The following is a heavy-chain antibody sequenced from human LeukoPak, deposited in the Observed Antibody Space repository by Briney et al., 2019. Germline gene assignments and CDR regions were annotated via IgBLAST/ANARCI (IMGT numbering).Heavy chain of an antibody. J-gene: IGHJ5*02. D-gene: IGHD2-15*01. CDR3: ARGAHPATPGNWFDP. CDR1: GFTFSSYA. Sequence: GGSLRLSCAASGFTFSSYAMHWVRQAPGKGLEWVAVISYDGSNKYCADSVKGRFTISRDNSKNTLYLQMNSLRAEDTAVYYCARGAHPATPGNWFDPWGQGTLVTVSS. CDR2: ISYDGSNK. V-gene: IGHV3-30-3*01.